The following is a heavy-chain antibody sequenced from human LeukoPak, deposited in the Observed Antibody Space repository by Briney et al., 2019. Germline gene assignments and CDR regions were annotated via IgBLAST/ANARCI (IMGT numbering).Heavy chain of an antibody. J-gene: IGHJ4*02. V-gene: IGHV3-21*01. CDR2: ISSSSSYI. D-gene: IGHD6-19*01. CDR3: ARDWGVAGTMDY. CDR1: GFSFSSYG. Sequence: KSGGSLRLSCAASGFSFSSYGMHWVRQAPGKGLEWVSSISSSSSYIYYADSVKGRFTISRDNAKNSLYLQMNSLRAEDTAVYYCARDWGVAGTMDYWGQGTLVTVSS.